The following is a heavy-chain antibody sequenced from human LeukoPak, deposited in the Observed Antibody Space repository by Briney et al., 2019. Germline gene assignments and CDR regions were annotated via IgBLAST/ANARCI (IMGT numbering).Heavy chain of an antibody. CDR3: AKAMTKGPPFDY. CDR2: TSDSGGSI. D-gene: IGHD3-22*01. CDR1: GFTMSNYG. Sequence: GGSLRLSCAASGFTMSNYGVSWVRQAPRKGLEWVSATSDSGGSIYYADSVKGRFTIPRDNSKNTLYLQMNSLRAEDTAVYYCAKAMTKGPPFDYWGQGTLVTVSS. J-gene: IGHJ4*02. V-gene: IGHV3-23*01.